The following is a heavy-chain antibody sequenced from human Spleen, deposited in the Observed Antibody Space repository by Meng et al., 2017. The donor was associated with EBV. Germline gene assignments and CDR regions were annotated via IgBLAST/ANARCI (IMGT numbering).Heavy chain of an antibody. Sequence: GESGAEVKKPGSSVKVSCKTSGGTFRSDAISWVRQAPGQGLEWMGGLIPLSDAPHYAQKFQGRVTITADESTSTHYLDLSGLRAEDTAVYYCASESGRGFTPDYWGQGTLVTVSS. D-gene: IGHD3-10*01. CDR3: ASESGRGFTPDY. J-gene: IGHJ4*02. V-gene: IGHV1-69*01. CDR2: LIPLSDAP. CDR1: GGTFRSDA.